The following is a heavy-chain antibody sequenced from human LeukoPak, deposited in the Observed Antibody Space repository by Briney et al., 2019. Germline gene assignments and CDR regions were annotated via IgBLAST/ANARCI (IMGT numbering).Heavy chain of an antibody. CDR1: GFTFSSYA. CDR3: ARDRSPYSGYGDLVGY. Sequence: GSLRLSCAASGFTFSSYAMHWVRQAPGKGLEWVAVISYDGSNKYYADSVKGRFTISRDNSKNTLYLQMNSLRAEDTAVYYCARDRSPYSGYGDLVGYWGQGTLVTVSS. CDR2: ISYDGSNK. D-gene: IGHD4-17*01. V-gene: IGHV3-30-3*01. J-gene: IGHJ4*02.